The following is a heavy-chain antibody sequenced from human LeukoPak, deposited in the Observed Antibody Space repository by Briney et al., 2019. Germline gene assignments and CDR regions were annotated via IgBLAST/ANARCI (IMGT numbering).Heavy chain of an antibody. D-gene: IGHD4-17*01. Sequence: ASVKVSCKASRYTFTRYYIHWVRQAPGQGLEWMGIINPSGGPANYAQKNQGRVTMTRDTSTSTVYMELNSLKSEDTAVYYCARGPPTTMTNRYFGLFDPWGQGTSVTVSS. CDR1: RYTFTRYY. CDR2: INPSGGPA. V-gene: IGHV1-46*01. CDR3: ARGPPTTMTNRYFGLFDP. J-gene: IGHJ5*02.